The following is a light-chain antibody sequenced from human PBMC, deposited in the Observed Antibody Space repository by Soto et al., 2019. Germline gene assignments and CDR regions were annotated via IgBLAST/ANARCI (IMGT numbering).Light chain of an antibody. CDR2: SNN. J-gene: IGLJ1*01. CDR3: AAWDDSLNGRHV. Sequence: SVLTQPPSASGTPGQRVTISCSGSSSNIGSNTVNWYQQLPGTAPKLLIYSNNQRPSGVPDRFSGSKSGTSASLAISGLQSEDEADYYCAAWDDSLNGRHVFGTGTKVTVL. V-gene: IGLV1-44*01. CDR1: SSNIGSNT.